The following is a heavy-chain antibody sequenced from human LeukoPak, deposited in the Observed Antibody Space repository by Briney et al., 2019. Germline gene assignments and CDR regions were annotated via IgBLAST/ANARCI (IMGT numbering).Heavy chain of an antibody. V-gene: IGHV3-48*04. CDR2: ISRSSSTI. CDR3: AELGITMIGGV. CDR1: GYTFGDYS. D-gene: IGHD3-10*02. Sequence: GGSLRLSCAASGYTFGDYSMNWVRQAPGKGLEWVSYISRSSSTIYYADSVKGRFTISRDNAKNSLYLQMNSLRAEDTAVYYCAELGITMIGGVWGKGTTVTISS. J-gene: IGHJ6*04.